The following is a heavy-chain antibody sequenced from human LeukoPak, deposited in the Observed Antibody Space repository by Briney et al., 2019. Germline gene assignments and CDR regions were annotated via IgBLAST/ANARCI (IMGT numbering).Heavy chain of an antibody. J-gene: IGHJ5*02. Sequence: ASVKVSCKASGYTFTSYDINWVRQATGQGLEWMGWMNPNSSNTGYAQKFQGRVTMTRNTSISTAYMELSSLRSEDTAVYYCAREQARYNWFDPWGQGTLVTVSS. CDR2: MNPNSSNT. V-gene: IGHV1-8*01. CDR3: AREQARYNWFDP. CDR1: GYTFTSYD.